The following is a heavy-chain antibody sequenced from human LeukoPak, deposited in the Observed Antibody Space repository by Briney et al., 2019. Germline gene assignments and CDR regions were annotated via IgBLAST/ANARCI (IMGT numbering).Heavy chain of an antibody. J-gene: IGHJ4*02. D-gene: IGHD3-3*01. CDR3: ARGFKLRYYDFWSGYYTQYYFDY. V-gene: IGHV7-4-1*02. Sequence: ASVKVSCKASGYTFISYSMNWVRQAPGQGLGWMGWINTNTGNPTYAQGFTGRFVFSLDTSVSTAYLQISSLKAEDTAVYYCARGFKLRYYDFWSGYYTQYYFDYWGQGTLVTVSS. CDR2: INTNTGNP. CDR1: GYTFISYS.